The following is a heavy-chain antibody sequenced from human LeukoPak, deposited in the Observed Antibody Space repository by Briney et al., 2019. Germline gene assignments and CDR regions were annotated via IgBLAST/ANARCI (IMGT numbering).Heavy chain of an antibody. Sequence: SETLSLTCTVSGGSISSSSYYWGWIRQPPGKGLEWIGSIYYNGSTYYNPSLKSRVTISVDTSKNQFSLKLSSVTAADTAVYYCASSWYFDYWGQGTLVTVSS. CDR2: IYYNGST. CDR3: ASSWYFDY. J-gene: IGHJ4*02. D-gene: IGHD6-13*01. CDR1: GGSISSSSYY. V-gene: IGHV4-39*01.